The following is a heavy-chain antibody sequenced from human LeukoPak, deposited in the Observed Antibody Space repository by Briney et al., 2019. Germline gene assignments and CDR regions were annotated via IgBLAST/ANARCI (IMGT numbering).Heavy chain of an antibody. V-gene: IGHV1-69*01. CDR1: GGTFSSYA. Sequence: SVKVSCKASGGTFSSYAISWVRQAPGQGLEWMGGIIPIFGTANYAQKFQGRVTITADVSTSTAYMELSSLRSEDTAVYYCAGEETGTGGNWFDPWGQGTLVTVSS. D-gene: IGHD1/OR15-1a*01. CDR3: AGEETGTGGNWFDP. CDR2: IIPIFGTA. J-gene: IGHJ5*02.